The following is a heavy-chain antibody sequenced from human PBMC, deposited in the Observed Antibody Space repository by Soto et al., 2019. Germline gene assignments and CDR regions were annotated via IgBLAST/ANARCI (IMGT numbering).Heavy chain of an antibody. D-gene: IGHD2-2*01. CDR3: ARALSVVPAAMYWFDP. V-gene: IGHV4-4*07. J-gene: IGHJ5*02. CDR2: IYTSGST. CDR1: GGSIISYY. Sequence: SETLSLTCTVSGGSIISYYWSWIRQPAGKGLEWIGRIYTSGSTNYNPSLKSRVTMSVDTSKNQFSLKLSSVTAADTAVYYCARALSVVPAAMYWFDPWGQGTLVTVSA.